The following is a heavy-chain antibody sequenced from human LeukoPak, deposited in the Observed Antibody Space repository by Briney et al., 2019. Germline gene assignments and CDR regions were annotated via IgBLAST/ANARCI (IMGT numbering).Heavy chain of an antibody. CDR1: GDFITAYY. Sequence: SETLSLTCTVSGDFITAYYWSWIRQPPGKGLEWIGYVYYTGSTEYNPSLKSRVTISVDTSKNQFSLRLRYVTAADTAVYYCAREDTPMVNPFDYWGQGTLVTVSS. CDR2: VYYTGST. D-gene: IGHD5-18*01. V-gene: IGHV4-59*12. J-gene: IGHJ4*02. CDR3: AREDTPMVNPFDY.